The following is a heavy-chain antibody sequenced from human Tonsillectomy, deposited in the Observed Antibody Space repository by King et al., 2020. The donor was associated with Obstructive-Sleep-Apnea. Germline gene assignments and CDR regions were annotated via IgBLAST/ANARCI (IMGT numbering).Heavy chain of an antibody. D-gene: IGHD5-12*01. CDR1: GFTFSDYN. CDR2: ISFSSTTI. CDR3: ARAAVATIGTY. J-gene: IGHJ4*02. Sequence: EGKLVQSGGGWVQPGGSLRLSCAASGFTFSDYNMNWVRRAPGKGLEWVSYISFSSTTIFYSDSVRGRFTISRDNAKNSLYLQMNSLRAEDTAVYYCARAAVATIGTYWGQGTLVTVSS. V-gene: IGHV3-48*04.